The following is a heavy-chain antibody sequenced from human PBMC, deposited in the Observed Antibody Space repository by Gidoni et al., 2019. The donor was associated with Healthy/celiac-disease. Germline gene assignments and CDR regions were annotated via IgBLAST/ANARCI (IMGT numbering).Heavy chain of an antibody. CDR2: IYHSGST. V-gene: IGHV4-4*02. D-gene: IGHD3-3*01. J-gene: IGHJ5*02. CDR1: GGSISSSNW. CDR3: ARGPKQYYDFWSGYSLWFDP. Sequence: QVQLQESGPGLVKPSGTLSLTCAVSGGSISSSNWWSWVRQPPGKGLEWIGEIYHSGSTNYNPSLKSRVTISVDKSKNQFSLKLSSVTAADTAVYYCARGPKQYYDFWSGYSLWFDPWGQGTLVTVSS.